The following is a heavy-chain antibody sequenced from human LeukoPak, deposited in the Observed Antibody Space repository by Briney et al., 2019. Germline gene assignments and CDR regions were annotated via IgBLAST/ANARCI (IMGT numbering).Heavy chain of an antibody. Sequence: GGSLRLSCAAPGLTVSSNYMSWVRQAPGKGREWVSVIYSDGSTYYADSVKGRFTISRDNSKNTLYLQMNSLRAEDTAVYYCARSVVGATGFAMTGYWGQGTLVTVSS. V-gene: IGHV3-66*01. CDR2: IYSDGST. CDR3: ARSVVGATGFAMTGY. CDR1: GLTVSSNY. J-gene: IGHJ4*02. D-gene: IGHD1-26*01.